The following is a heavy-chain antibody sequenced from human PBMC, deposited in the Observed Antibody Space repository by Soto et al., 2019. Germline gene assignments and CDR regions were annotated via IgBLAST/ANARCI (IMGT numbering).Heavy chain of an antibody. J-gene: IGHJ4*02. V-gene: IGHV3-7*01. D-gene: IGHD2-21*02. CDR2: IKPDGSAT. Sequence: EVQLVESGGGLVQPGGSLRLSCAVSGFTFGSYWMNWVRLIPGKGLEWVAYIKPDGSATYYVDSVKGRFTISRDNAKNSLVFQMNSLRVEDTSVYYCARAGYCGPGCYYYFDYWGQGTLVTVSS. CDR1: GFTFGSYW. CDR3: ARAGYCGPGCYYYFDY.